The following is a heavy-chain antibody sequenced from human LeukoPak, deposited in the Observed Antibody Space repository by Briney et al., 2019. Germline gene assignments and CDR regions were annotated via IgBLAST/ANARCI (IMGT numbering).Heavy chain of an antibody. V-gene: IGHV3-30*18. D-gene: IGHD3-9*01. CDR1: GFIFSHYG. CDR3: AKEAYDILTGNNPYDY. J-gene: IGHJ4*02. CDR2: ISYDGSNK. Sequence: PGGSLRLSCAASGFIFSHYGMSWVRQAPGKGLEWVAVISYDGSNKYYADSVKGRFTISRDNSKNTLYLQMNSLRAEDTAVYYCAKEAYDILTGNNPYDYWGQGTLVTVSS.